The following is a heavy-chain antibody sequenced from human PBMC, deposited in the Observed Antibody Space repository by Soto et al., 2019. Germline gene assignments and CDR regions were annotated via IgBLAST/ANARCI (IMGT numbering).Heavy chain of an antibody. CDR3: VTGYHSDY. D-gene: IGHD5-18*01. V-gene: IGHV3-7*03. Sequence: PWGSLRLSCAASGISTISYWIGWVRQSPCRWLEWVASIKKDGSEKYYMDSLKGRFTISRDNALNSLYLQMNSLRAEDTAVYFCVTGYHSDYWGQGTLVTVSS. CDR1: GISTISYW. J-gene: IGHJ4*02. CDR2: IKKDGSEK.